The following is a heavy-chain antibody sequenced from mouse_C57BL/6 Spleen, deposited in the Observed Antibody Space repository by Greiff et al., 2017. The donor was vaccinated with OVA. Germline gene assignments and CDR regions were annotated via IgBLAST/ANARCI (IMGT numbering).Heavy chain of an antibody. Sequence: VHVKQSGPELVKPGASVKISCKASGYSFTDYNMNWVKQSNGKSLEWIGVINPNYGTTSYNQKFKGKATLTVDQSSSTAYMQLNSLTSEDSAVYYCARNGDYPYAMDYWGQGTSVTVSS. V-gene: IGHV1-39*01. CDR3: ARNGDYPYAMDY. J-gene: IGHJ4*01. D-gene: IGHD2-4*01. CDR1: GYSFTDYN. CDR2: INPNYGTT.